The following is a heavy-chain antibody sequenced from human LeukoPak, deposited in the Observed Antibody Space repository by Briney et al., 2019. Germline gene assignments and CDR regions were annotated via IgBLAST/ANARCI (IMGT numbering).Heavy chain of an antibody. CDR3: ARDSDHVRDY. Sequence: PGESLRLSCAASGFTFSSYWMSWVRQAPGKGLEWLANIKQDGSEKYYVDSVKGRFTISRDNAENSLYLQMNSLRAEDTAVYYCARDSDHVRDYWGQGTLVTVSS. J-gene: IGHJ4*02. CDR2: IKQDGSEK. D-gene: IGHD3-10*01. CDR1: GFTFSSYW. V-gene: IGHV3-7*01.